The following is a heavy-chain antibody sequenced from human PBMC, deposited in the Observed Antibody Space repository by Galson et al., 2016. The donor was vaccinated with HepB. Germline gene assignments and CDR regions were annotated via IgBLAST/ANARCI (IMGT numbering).Heavy chain of an antibody. Sequence: SLRLSCAASGFIVSSNYMSWVRQAPGKGLEWVSVIYSGSSTSYADSVKGRFTMSRDNSKNTLYLQMNSLRVEDTAVYYCAKDREDSGDYAFDSWGQGTLVTVSS. CDR2: IYSGSST. V-gene: IGHV3-66*02. J-gene: IGHJ4*02. D-gene: IGHD4-17*01. CDR1: GFIVSSNY. CDR3: AKDREDSGDYAFDS.